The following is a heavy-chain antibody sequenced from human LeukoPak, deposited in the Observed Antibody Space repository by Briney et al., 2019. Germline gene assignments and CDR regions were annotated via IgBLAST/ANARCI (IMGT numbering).Heavy chain of an antibody. V-gene: IGHV3-30-3*01. CDR3: ARELGFGN. J-gene: IGHJ4*02. CDR1: GFTFSSYA. CDR2: ISYDGSNK. Sequence: GGSLRLSCAAPGFTFSSYAMHWVRQAPGRGLEWVAVISYDGSNKYYADSVKGRFTISRDNSKNTLYLQMNSLRAEDTAVYYCARELGFGNWGQGTLVTVSS. D-gene: IGHD3-3*01.